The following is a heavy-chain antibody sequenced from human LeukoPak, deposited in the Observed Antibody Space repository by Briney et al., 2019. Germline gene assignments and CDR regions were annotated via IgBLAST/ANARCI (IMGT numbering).Heavy chain of an antibody. V-gene: IGHV4-4*07. CDR1: GGSISSYY. D-gene: IGHD6-13*01. Sequence: SETLSLTCTVSGGSISSYYWSWIRQPAGKGLEWIGRIYTSGSTNYNPSLKSRVTISVDKSKNQFSLKLSSVTAADTAVYYCARDRWTAASGGWFDPWGQGTLVTVSS. CDR2: IYTSGST. J-gene: IGHJ5*02. CDR3: ARDRWTAASGGWFDP.